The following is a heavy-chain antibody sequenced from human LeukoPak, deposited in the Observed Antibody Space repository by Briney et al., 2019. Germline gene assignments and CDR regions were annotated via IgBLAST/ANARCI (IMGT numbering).Heavy chain of an antibody. Sequence: PGRSLRLSCAASGFTFTNYRMHWVRQAPGQGLEWMGWINPNSGDTNYAQRFQGRVTMTRDTSISTAYMELSRLTSDDTAVYYCARPTLQTLGAWGQGTLVTVSS. CDR1: GFTFTNYR. CDR3: ARPTLQTLGA. D-gene: IGHD3-10*01. CDR2: INPNSGDT. J-gene: IGHJ5*02. V-gene: IGHV1-2*02.